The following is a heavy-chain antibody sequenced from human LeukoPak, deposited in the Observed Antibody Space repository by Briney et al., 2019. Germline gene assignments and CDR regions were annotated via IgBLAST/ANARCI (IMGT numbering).Heavy chain of an antibody. CDR2: ISGSGGST. Sequence: PGGSLRLSCAASGFTFSSYAMSWVRQAPGKGLEWVSGISGSGGSTYYADSVKGRFTISRDNSKNTLYLQMGSLRAEDMAVYYGARAEYQGVGYCSGGSCPALNYWGQGTLVTVSS. CDR3: ARAEYQGVGYCSGGSCPALNY. CDR1: GFTFSSYA. V-gene: IGHV3-23*01. D-gene: IGHD2-15*01. J-gene: IGHJ4*02.